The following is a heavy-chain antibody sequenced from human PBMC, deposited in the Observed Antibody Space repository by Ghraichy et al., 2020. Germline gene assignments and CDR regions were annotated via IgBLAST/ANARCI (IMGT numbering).Heavy chain of an antibody. D-gene: IGHD1-20*01. CDR3: ARGIYNWNYLDY. V-gene: IGHV3-30-3*01. Sequence: GGSLRLSCAASGFTFSTYAMHWVRQAPGKGLDWMAVISYDGSNKYYADSVKGRFTISRDNLKNTLYMQMDSLRAEDTAVYYCARGIYNWNYLDYWGQGTLVTVSS. CDR1: GFTFSTYA. CDR2: ISYDGSNK. J-gene: IGHJ4*02.